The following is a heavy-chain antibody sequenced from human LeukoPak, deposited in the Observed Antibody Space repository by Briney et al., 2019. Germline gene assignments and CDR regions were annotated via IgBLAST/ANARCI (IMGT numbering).Heavy chain of an antibody. CDR2: IKQDGSEQ. Sequence: GGSLRLSCAASGFTFSSYWMHWVRQAPGKGLEWVANIKQDGSEQYYVDSVKGRFTISRDNAKNSLSLQMNSLRAEDTAVYYCARPLMYYYGSETYFWFDPWGQGTLVTVSS. D-gene: IGHD3-10*01. CDR3: ARPLMYYYGSETYFWFDP. V-gene: IGHV3-7*01. J-gene: IGHJ5*02. CDR1: GFTFSSYW.